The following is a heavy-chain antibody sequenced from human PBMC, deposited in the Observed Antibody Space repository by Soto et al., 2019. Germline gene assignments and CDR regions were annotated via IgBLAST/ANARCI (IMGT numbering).Heavy chain of an antibody. Sequence: QDHLVESGGGVVQPGGSLKLSCSASGFVFSSFGLHWVRQAPGKGLEWVALVSYDGRRTYYADSVRGRFTISRDNSKDSQFLLMNNLKIEDTAVYYCAKSDDTLTGPFLSIDSWGQGPLVTVSS. J-gene: IGHJ4*02. D-gene: IGHD3-9*01. V-gene: IGHV3-30*14. CDR1: GFVFSSFG. CDR2: VSYDGRRT. CDR3: AKSDDTLTGPFLSIDS.